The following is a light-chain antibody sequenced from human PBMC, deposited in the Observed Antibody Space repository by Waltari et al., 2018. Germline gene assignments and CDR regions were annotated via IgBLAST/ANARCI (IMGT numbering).Light chain of an antibody. Sequence: DIVMTQSPATLSVSPGETATLSCRASQSVVTNVAWYQQKPGQAPRLLIYSASTRATGIPARFSGSGSGTEFTLSISSLQSEDFVVYYCQQYNNWLTWTFGQGTKVEIK. CDR2: SAS. V-gene: IGKV3-15*01. J-gene: IGKJ1*01. CDR1: QSVVTN. CDR3: QQYNNWLTWT.